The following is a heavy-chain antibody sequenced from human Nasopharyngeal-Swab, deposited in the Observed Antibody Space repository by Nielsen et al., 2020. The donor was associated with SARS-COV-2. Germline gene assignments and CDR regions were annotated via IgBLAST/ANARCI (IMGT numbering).Heavy chain of an antibody. CDR3: ARDGLDYDFWSAYFMDV. D-gene: IGHD3-3*01. V-gene: IGHV3-21*01. CDR1: GFTFNNYN. J-gene: IGHJ6*02. CDR2: ISIIRSYI. Sequence: GESLKISCAASGFTFNNYNFNWVRQAPGKGLELVSSISIIRSYIYYADSVKGRFTISRDNAKNSLYLQMNSLRAEDTAVYYCARDGLDYDFWSAYFMDVWGQGTTVTVSS.